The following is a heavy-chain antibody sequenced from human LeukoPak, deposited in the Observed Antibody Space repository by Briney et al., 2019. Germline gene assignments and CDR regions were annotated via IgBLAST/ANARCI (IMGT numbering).Heavy chain of an antibody. Sequence: SETLSLTCAVYGGSFSGYYWSWIRQPPGKGLEWIGEINHSGSTNYNPSLKSRVTISVDTSKNQFSLKLSSVTAADTAVYYCARGYCGGDCHGTTHLFNFDYWGQGTLVTVSS. CDR2: INHSGST. V-gene: IGHV4-34*01. D-gene: IGHD2-21*02. J-gene: IGHJ4*02. CDR1: GGSFSGYY. CDR3: ARGYCGGDCHGTTHLFNFDY.